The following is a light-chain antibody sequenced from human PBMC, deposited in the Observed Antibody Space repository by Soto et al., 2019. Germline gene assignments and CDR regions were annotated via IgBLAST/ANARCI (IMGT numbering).Light chain of an antibody. CDR1: SSNIGAGYD. V-gene: IGLV1-40*01. CDR2: GNS. CDR3: QSYDSSPRRV. J-gene: IGLJ2*01. Sequence: QSVLTQPPSVSGAPGQRVTISCTGSSSNIGAGYDVHWYQQLPGTAPKLLIYGNSNRPSGVPDRFSGSKSGTSASLAITGLQAEDEADYYCQSYDSSPRRVFGGGTKVTVL.